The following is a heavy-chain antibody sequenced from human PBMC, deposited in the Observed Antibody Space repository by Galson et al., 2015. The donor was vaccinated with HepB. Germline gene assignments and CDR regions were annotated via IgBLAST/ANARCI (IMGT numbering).Heavy chain of an antibody. CDR2: IRFDGDSE. CDR3: ARGSLIWHRDAFDL. Sequence: SLRLSCATSGFTFSSYGIHWVRQAPGKGLQWVTFIRFDGDSEYNGDSVKGRFTISRDNSKNTVFLQMNSLRAEDTAVYYCARGSLIWHRDAFDLWGQGTVVTVSS. D-gene: IGHD2-8*01. V-gene: IGHV3-33*01. CDR1: GFTFSSYG. J-gene: IGHJ3*01.